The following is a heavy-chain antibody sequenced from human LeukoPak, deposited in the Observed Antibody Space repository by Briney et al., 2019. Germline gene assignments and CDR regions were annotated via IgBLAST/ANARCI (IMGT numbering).Heavy chain of an antibody. J-gene: IGHJ4*02. Sequence: PGGSLRLSCAASGFIFSSYEMKWVRQAPGKGLEWASYISSSGTTIYYADSVKGRFTISRDNAKNSVFLQMNSLRAEDTAVYYCARKAVSSSWYPYFDYWGQGTLVTVSS. V-gene: IGHV3-48*03. D-gene: IGHD6-13*01. CDR1: GFIFSSYE. CDR2: ISSSGTTI. CDR3: ARKAVSSSWYPYFDY.